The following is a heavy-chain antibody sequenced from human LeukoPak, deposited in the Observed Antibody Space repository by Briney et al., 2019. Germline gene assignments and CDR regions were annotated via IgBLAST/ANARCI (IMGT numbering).Heavy chain of an antibody. CDR2: IYTSGST. D-gene: IGHD5-18*01. CDR3: ARMWDSRYTYGFRYFDV. Sequence: SQTLSLTCTVSGASISSHIYYWSWIRQPAGKGLEWIGRIYTSGSTNYNPSLKSRVTMSLDTSKNQFSLNLSSVTAADTAVYYCARMWDSRYTYGFRYFDVWGRGTLVTVSS. J-gene: IGHJ2*01. CDR1: GASISSHIYY. V-gene: IGHV4-61*02.